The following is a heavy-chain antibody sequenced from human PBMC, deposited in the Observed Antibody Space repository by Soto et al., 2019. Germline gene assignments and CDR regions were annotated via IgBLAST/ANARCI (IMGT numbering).Heavy chain of an antibody. Sequence: QVHLVQSGAEMKKPGSSVKVSCKFSGGDLTNSGISWVRQAPGQGLEWMGGLFPLLAMVDYSQKIQGRDTSSADESTNTAYLDLGTARSEPTSVYYGATEDGAGFKSWGQGTLVIVSP. CDR2: LFPLLAMV. V-gene: IGHV1-69*04. CDR1: GGDLTNSG. D-gene: IGHD1-26*01. J-gene: IGHJ4*02. CDR3: ATEDGAGFKS.